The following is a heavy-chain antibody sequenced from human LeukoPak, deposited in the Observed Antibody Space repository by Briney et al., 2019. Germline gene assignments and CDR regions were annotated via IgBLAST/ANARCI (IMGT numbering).Heavy chain of an antibody. J-gene: IGHJ4*02. Sequence: GGSLRLSCAASGFTFSSYAMSWVRQAPGKGLEWVSAISGSGGSTYYADSVKGRFTISRDNSKNTLYLQMNSLRAEDTAVYYCAKGLARTRGSPGDYWGQGTLVTVSS. CDR3: AKGLARTRGSPGDY. CDR2: ISGSGGST. D-gene: IGHD2-2*01. CDR1: GFTFSSYA. V-gene: IGHV3-23*01.